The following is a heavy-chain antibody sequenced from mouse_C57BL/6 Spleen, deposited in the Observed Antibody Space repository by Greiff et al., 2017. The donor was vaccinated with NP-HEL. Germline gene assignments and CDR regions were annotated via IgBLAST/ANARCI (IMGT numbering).Heavy chain of an antibody. CDR3: ARRGDYYAMDY. CDR1: GYAFSSYW. V-gene: IGHV1-80*01. J-gene: IGHJ4*01. CDR2: IYPGDGDT. Sequence: VKLQESGAELVKPGASVKISCKASGYAFSSYWMNWVKQRPGKGLEWIGQIYPGDGDTNYNGKFKGKATLTADKSSSTAYMQLSSLTSEDSAVYFCARRGDYYAMDYWGQGTSVTVSS.